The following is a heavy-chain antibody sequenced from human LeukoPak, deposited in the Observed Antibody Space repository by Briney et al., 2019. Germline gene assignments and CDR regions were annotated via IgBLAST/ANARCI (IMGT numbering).Heavy chain of an antibody. V-gene: IGHV3-23*01. CDR3: AREAASTAMVGYWRYYYGMDV. J-gene: IGHJ6*02. D-gene: IGHD5-18*01. CDR2: ISGSGDNT. Sequence: GGSLRLSCAGSGFIFSDYAMSWVRQAPGKGLEWVSAISGSGDNTYYADSVKGRFTISRDNAKNSLYLQMNSLRAEDTAVYYCAREAASTAMVGYWRYYYGMDVWGQGTTVTVSS. CDR1: GFIFSDYA.